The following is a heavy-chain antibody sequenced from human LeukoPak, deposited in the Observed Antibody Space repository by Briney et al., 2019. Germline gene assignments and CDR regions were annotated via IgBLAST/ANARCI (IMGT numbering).Heavy chain of an antibody. CDR2: ISYDGSNK. Sequence: GGSLRLSCAASGFTFSSYAMHWVRQAPGKGLEWVAVISYDGSNKYYADSVKGRFTISRDNSKNTLYLQMNSLRAEDTAVYYCARDRGSGGMIAAAGIDYWGQGTLVTVSS. V-gene: IGHV3-30*04. D-gene: IGHD6-13*01. CDR1: GFTFSSYA. CDR3: ARDRGSGGMIAAAGIDY. J-gene: IGHJ4*02.